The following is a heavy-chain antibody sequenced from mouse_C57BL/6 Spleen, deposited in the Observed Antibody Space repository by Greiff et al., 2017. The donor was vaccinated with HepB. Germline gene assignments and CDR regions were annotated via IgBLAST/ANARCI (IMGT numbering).Heavy chain of an antibody. J-gene: IGHJ4*01. Sequence: QVHVKQSGAELAKPGASVKLSCKASGYTFTSYWMHWVKQRPGQGLEWIGYINPSSGYTKYNQKFKDKATLTADKSSSTAYMQLSSLTYEDSAVYYCANPYYSNYDAMDYWGQGTSVTVSS. CDR1: GYTFTSYW. D-gene: IGHD2-5*01. V-gene: IGHV1-7*01. CDR2: INPSSGYT. CDR3: ANPYYSNYDAMDY.